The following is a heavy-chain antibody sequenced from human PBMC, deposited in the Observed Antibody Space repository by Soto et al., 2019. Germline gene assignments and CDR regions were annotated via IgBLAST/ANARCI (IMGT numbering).Heavy chain of an antibody. CDR1: GGSISSSNYY. CDR3: ARSGPIVATTGPEGAFEI. J-gene: IGHJ3*02. CDR2: IYYSGST. D-gene: IGHD5-12*01. V-gene: IGHV4-39*01. Sequence: KPSETLSLTCSVSGGSISSSNYYWGCIRQSPGKGLEWIGSIYYSGSTYHNPSLKSRVTISVDTSKNQFSLRLSSVTAADTAVYYCARSGPIVATTGPEGAFEIWGQGTLVTVSS.